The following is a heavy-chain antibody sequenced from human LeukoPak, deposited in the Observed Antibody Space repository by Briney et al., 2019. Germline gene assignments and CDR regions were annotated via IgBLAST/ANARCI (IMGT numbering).Heavy chain of an antibody. J-gene: IGHJ4*02. CDR1: GGSLSSYY. D-gene: IGHD3-22*01. V-gene: IGHV4-59*08. CDR2: IYYSGST. Sequence: KSSETLSPTCTVSGGSLSSYYWSWIRQPPGKGLEWIGYIYYSGSTNYNPSLKSRVTISVDTSKNQFSLKLSSVTAADTAVYYCARGPSSVNVDYWGQGTLVTVSS. CDR3: ARGPSSVNVDY.